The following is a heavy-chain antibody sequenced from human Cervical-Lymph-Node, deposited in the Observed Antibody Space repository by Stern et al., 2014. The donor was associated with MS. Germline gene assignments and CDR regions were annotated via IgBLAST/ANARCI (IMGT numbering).Heavy chain of an antibody. CDR2: VNPSGGDT. V-gene: IGHV1-46*01. D-gene: IGHD2/OR15-2a*01. CDR1: GYTLTHYF. CDR3: GRAGEYTSYARHYFDY. Sequence: VQLVESGAEVKKPGASVKVSCKASGYTLTHYFMHWVRQAPGQGLEWMGIVNPSGGDTTYAQRFQARVTMTWDTSTSTVYMELSSLTSEDTATYYCGRAGEYTSYARHYFDYWGQGTLVTVSS. J-gene: IGHJ4*02.